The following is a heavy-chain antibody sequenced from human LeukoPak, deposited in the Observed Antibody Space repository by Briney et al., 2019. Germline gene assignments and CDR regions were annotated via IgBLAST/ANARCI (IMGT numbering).Heavy chain of an antibody. CDR2: IYTSEDN. CDR1: GGSISSYY. V-gene: IGHV4-4*07. CDR3: ARGEGTYYYDSSDLGAFDI. J-gene: IGHJ3*02. Sequence: SETLSLTCTVSGGSISSYYWSWIRQPAGKGLEWVRRIYTSEDNNYNPSLKSRVTMSVDTSKNQFSLKLSSETTTDTAVYYCARGEGTYYYDSSDLGAFDIWGQGTMVTVSS. D-gene: IGHD3-22*01.